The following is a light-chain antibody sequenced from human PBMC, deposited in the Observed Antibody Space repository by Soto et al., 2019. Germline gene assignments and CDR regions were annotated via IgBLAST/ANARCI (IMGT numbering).Light chain of an antibody. CDR1: SSDVGNF. CDR2: DVS. Sequence: QSALTQPASVSGSPGQSITISCTGTSSDVGNFVSWYRQHPGKAPKRRIYDVSSMPSGISDRFSGSKSGNTASLTISGLPSEDEADDYCCIYKGTTYTWVFGGGTKLTVL. J-gene: IGLJ3*02. CDR3: CIYKGTTYTWV. V-gene: IGLV2-14*01.